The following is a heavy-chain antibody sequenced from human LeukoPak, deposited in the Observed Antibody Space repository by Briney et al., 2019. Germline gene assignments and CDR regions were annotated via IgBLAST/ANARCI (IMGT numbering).Heavy chain of an antibody. J-gene: IGHJ4*02. CDR3: ARPRSSGYYPFDY. V-gene: IGHV3-33*01. CDR1: GLTFSSDG. D-gene: IGHD3-22*01. Sequence: GRSLRLSCAASGLTFSSDGMEWVREGPGKGLEWVAVIWYDGSNKYYADSVKGRFTISRDNSKNTLYLQMNSLRAEDTAVYYCARPRSSGYYPFDYWGQGTLVTVSS. CDR2: IWYDGSNK.